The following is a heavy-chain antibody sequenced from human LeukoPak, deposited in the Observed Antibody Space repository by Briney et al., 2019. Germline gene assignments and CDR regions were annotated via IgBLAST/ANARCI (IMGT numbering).Heavy chain of an antibody. CDR3: AKLPRSSGLPSS. V-gene: IGHV3-30*02. CDR2: IRYDGSFK. D-gene: IGHD3-22*01. CDR1: AFTFSDYG. J-gene: IGHJ5*02. Sequence: PGGSLRLSCAASAFTFSDYGLHWVRHAPGKGLEWVAFIRYDGSFKYYADSVKGRFTISRDNSKDTLFLQMNSLRAEDTALYYFAKLPRSSGLPSSWGQGTLVTVSS.